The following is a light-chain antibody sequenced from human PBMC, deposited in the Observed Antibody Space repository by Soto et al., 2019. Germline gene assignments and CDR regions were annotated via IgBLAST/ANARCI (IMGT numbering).Light chain of an antibody. J-gene: IGKJ1*01. CDR3: QQYKSYWT. CDR1: QSISSW. CDR2: KAS. Sequence: DIPMTQSPSTLSASVGDRVTIPCRASQSISSWLAWYQQKPGKAPKLLIYKASSLESGVPSRFSGSRSGTEFTLTISSQQPDDFATYYCQQYKSYWTFGQGTKVEI. V-gene: IGKV1-5*03.